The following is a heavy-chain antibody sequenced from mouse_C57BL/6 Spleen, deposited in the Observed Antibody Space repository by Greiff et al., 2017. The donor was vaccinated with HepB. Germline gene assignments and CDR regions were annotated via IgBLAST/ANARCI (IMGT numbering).Heavy chain of an antibody. J-gene: IGHJ2*01. CDR1: GFSLTSYG. CDR2: IWSGGST. V-gene: IGHV2-2*01. CDR3: ASYDYDGLDYFDY. Sequence: QVQLQQSGPGLVQPSQRLSITCTVSGFSLTSYGVHWVRQSPGKGLEWLGVIWSGGSTDYNAAFISRLSISKDNSKSQVFFKMNSLQADDTAIYYCASYDYDGLDYFDYWGQGTTLTVSS. D-gene: IGHD2-4*01.